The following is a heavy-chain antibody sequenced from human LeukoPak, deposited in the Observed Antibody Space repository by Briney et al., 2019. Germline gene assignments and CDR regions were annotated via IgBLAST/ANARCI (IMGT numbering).Heavy chain of an antibody. V-gene: IGHV3-23*01. CDR1: GFTSSSYA. CDR3: ARDKSGRYYDGVIW. CDR2: IGGSGGST. Sequence: GGSLRLSCAASGFTSSSYAMSWVRQAPGKGLEWVSAIGGSGGSTYYTDSVKGRFTISRDNSKNTLYLQMNSLRDEDTAVYYCARDKSGRYYDGVIWWGQGTLVTVSS. J-gene: IGHJ4*02. D-gene: IGHD1-26*01.